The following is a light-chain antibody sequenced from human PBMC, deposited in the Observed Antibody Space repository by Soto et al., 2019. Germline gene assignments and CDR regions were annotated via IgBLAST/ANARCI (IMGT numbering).Light chain of an antibody. J-gene: IGKJ5*01. CDR2: DAS. CDR1: QSISSL. V-gene: IGKV1-5*01. Sequence: MSLSPFTLSGSPGERVTISCLATQSISSLLAWYQQKPGKAPRLLIYDASTWESGVPSRFSGTGSGTEFTLSISSLQPDDFAIYYCQQYHTWSMTFGQGTRL. CDR3: QQYHTWSMT.